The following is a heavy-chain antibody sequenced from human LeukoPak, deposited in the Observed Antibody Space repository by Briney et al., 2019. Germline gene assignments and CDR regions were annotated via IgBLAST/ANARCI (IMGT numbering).Heavy chain of an antibody. Sequence: GGSLRLSGAASGFTFSSYGMNWVRQAPGKGLEWVSGISGSGGTTYYADSVKGRFTISRDNSKNSLSLQVSSLRAEDTAVYYCAKTYGYYSDWGQGTLVTVSS. CDR2: ISGSGGTT. CDR3: AKTYGYYSD. V-gene: IGHV3-23*01. CDR1: GFTFSSYG. J-gene: IGHJ4*02. D-gene: IGHD3-22*01.